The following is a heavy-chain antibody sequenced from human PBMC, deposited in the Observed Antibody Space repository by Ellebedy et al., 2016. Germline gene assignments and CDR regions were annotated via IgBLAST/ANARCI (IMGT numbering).Heavy chain of an antibody. CDR1: GFTFSSYS. D-gene: IGHD2-2*01. V-gene: IGHV3-21*01. Sequence: GGSLRLSCAASGFTFSSYSMNWVRQAPGKGLEWVSSISSSSSYIYYADSVKGRFTISRDNAKNSLYLQMNSLRAEDTAVYYCARDKVVVPAAIPGDYYYYGMDVWGQGTTVTVSS. J-gene: IGHJ6*02. CDR3: ARDKVVVPAAIPGDYYYYGMDV. CDR2: ISSSSSYI.